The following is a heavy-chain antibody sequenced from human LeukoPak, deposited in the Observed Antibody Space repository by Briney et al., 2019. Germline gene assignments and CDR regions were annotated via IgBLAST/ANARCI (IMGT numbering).Heavy chain of an antibody. J-gene: IGHJ6*02. CDR2: TYYRSKWYN. CDR3: AREVVVPAAMGYYYYYGVDV. V-gene: IGHV6-1*01. Sequence: SQTLSLTCAISGDSVSSNSAARNWIRQSPSRGLEWLGRTYYRSKWYNDYAVSVKSRITINPDTSKNQFSLQLNSVTPEDTAVYYCAREVVVPAAMGYYYYYGVDVWGQGTTVTVSS. D-gene: IGHD2-2*01. CDR1: GDSVSSNSAA.